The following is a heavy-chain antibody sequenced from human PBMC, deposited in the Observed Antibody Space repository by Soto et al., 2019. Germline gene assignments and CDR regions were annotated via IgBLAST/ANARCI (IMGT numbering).Heavy chain of an antibody. CDR2: ISDTGDTT. CDR1: GFTFSTYD. J-gene: IGHJ2*01. CDR3: AKAPTLTTSGWYFDL. D-gene: IGHD4-17*01. V-gene: IGHV3-23*01. Sequence: GGSLRLSCAASGFTFSTYDITWVRQAPWKGLEWVSSISDTGDTTYYADSVKGRFTISRDNSKNTLYLQMNSLRAEDTAEYYCAKAPTLTTSGWYFDLSGRVTLVTLCS.